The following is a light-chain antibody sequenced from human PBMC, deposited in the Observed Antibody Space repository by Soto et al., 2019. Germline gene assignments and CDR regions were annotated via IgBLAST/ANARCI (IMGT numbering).Light chain of an antibody. Sequence: QSVLTQPASVSGSPGQSSTISCTGTSSDVGGHNFVSWYQQHPDKAPKLMIYDDTNRPSGVSNRFSGSKSGNTASLTISGLQAEDEADYYCSSYTSISTYVFGTGTKVTVL. V-gene: IGLV2-14*01. CDR1: SSDVGGHNF. CDR2: DDT. CDR3: SSYTSISTYV. J-gene: IGLJ1*01.